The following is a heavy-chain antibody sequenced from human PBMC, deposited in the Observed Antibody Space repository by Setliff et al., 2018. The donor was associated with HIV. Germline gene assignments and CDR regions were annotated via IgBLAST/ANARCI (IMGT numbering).Heavy chain of an antibody. CDR3: VRPSFGIGGGSNFDP. CDR1: GGAFTGYY. V-gene: IGHV4-39*01. Sequence: PSETLSLTCAFSGGAFTGYYWGWIRQPPGKGLDWIGSIYYSGNTYYNPSLKSRVTISVDTSKRRFSLKLTSVTAADTAVYYCVRPSFGIGGGSNFDPWGQGTLVTVSS. J-gene: IGHJ5*02. CDR2: IYYSGNT. D-gene: IGHD3-3*01.